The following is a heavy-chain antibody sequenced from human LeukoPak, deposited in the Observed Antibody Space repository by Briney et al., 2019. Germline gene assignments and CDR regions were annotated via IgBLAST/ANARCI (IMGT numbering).Heavy chain of an antibody. Sequence: GGSLRLSCAASGFTFSSYWMHWVRQAPGKGLVWVSRINSGGSSTSYADSVKGRFTISRDNAKNTLYLQMNSLRAEDTAVYYCARGNTITFGGAHDYWGQGTLVTVSS. CDR2: INSGGSST. V-gene: IGHV3-74*01. CDR1: GFTFSSYW. D-gene: IGHD3-16*01. CDR3: ARGNTITFGGAHDY. J-gene: IGHJ4*02.